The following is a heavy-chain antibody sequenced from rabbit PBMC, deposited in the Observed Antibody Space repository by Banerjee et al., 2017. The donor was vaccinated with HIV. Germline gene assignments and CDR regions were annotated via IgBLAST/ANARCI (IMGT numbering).Heavy chain of an antibody. Sequence: QSLEESGGDLVKPGASLTLTCTASGFSFSSTYYMCWVRQAPGKGLEWIGCIYVASSGSTYYASWAKGRFTISKTSSTTVTLQMTSLTAADTATYFCARDRASGSSYEFNLWGPGTLVTVS. J-gene: IGHJ4*01. V-gene: IGHV1S40*01. D-gene: IGHD8-1*01. CDR3: ARDRASGSSYEFNL. CDR2: IYVASSGST. CDR1: GFSFSSTYY.